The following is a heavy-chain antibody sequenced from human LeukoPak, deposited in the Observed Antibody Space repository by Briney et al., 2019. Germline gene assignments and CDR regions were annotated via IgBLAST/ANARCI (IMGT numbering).Heavy chain of an antibody. CDR2: TSYDGSNK. D-gene: IGHD3-22*01. CDR3: ARGPSSGRPYWYFDL. J-gene: IGHJ2*01. Sequence: PGRSLRLSCAASGFTFSSYVMHWVRQAPGKGLEWVALTSYDGSNKYYADSVKGRFTISRDNSKNTVYLQMNSLRAEDTAVYYCARGPSSGRPYWYFDLWGRGTLVTVSS. V-gene: IGHV3-30-3*01. CDR1: GFTFSSYV.